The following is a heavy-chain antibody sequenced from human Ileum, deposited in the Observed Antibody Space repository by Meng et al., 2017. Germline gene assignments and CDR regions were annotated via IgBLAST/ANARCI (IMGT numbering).Heavy chain of an antibody. V-gene: IGHV4-4*02. Sequence: GPLADVGPGLVAPSGPLPLPCVVSGDSISSGDWWSWVRQPPGKGLEWIGEISQESGRTNYNPSFKSRVTISLDKSKNQFSLNLNSVTAADTAVYYCVRNEGYSLGDWGQGTLVTVSS. D-gene: IGHD2-21*01. J-gene: IGHJ4*02. CDR3: VRNEGYSLGD. CDR2: ISQESGRT. CDR1: GDSISSGDW.